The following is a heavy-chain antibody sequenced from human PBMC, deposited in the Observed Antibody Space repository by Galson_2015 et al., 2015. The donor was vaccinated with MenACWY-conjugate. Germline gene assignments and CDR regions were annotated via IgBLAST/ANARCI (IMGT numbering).Heavy chain of an antibody. CDR1: GFTFSNAW. Sequence: SLRLSCAASGFTFSNAWMNWVRQAPGKGLEWVGRIKSKTDGGTTDYAAPVKGRFTISRDDSKNTLYLQMNSLKTEDTAVYYCTTATNYYGSGSYDYWGQGTLVTVSS. CDR3: TTATNYYGSGSYDY. V-gene: IGHV3-15*07. D-gene: IGHD3-10*01. J-gene: IGHJ4*02. CDR2: IKSKTDGGTT.